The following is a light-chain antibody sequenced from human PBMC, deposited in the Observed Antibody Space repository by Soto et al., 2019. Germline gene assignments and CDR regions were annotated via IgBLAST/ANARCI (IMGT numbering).Light chain of an antibody. Sequence: EIVLTQSPGTLSLCQRGRATLSSRAIQSVSTSQLAWYQQKPGQAPRLLIFGASSRATGIPDRFSGSGSGTDFTLTINRLEPEDFAVYYCQQYGSSPTRTFGQGTKV. CDR2: GAS. J-gene: IGKJ1*01. CDR3: QQYGSSPTRT. CDR1: QSVSTSQ. V-gene: IGKV3-20*01.